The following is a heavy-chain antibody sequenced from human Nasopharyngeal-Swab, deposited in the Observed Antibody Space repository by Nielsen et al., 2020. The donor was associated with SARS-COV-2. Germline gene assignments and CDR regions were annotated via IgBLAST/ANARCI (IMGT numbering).Heavy chain of an antibody. Sequence: WSRPHPGKGLEWVSLISGDGGSTYYADSVKGRFTISRDNSKNFLYLQMNSLRTEDTALYYCAKAHCSSTSCYHRGGPMDVWGKGTTVTVSS. CDR3: AKAHCSSTSCYHRGGPMDV. D-gene: IGHD2-2*01. J-gene: IGHJ6*03. V-gene: IGHV3-43*02. CDR2: ISGDGGST.